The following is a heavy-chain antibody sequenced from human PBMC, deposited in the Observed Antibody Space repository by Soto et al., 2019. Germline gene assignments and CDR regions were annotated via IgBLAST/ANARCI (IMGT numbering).Heavy chain of an antibody. D-gene: IGHD1-7*01. CDR3: ARSGENYNRLDY. J-gene: IGHJ4*02. CDR1: GFTFSDYY. CDR2: SSNSGTFS. Sequence: PGGSLRLSCEGSGFTFSDYYISWIRQAPGKGLEWISYSSNSGTFSRYADSVKGRFSISRDNTKNLLYLQMNSLRAEDTAVYYCARSGENYNRLDYWGQGTPVTVSS. V-gene: IGHV3-11*06.